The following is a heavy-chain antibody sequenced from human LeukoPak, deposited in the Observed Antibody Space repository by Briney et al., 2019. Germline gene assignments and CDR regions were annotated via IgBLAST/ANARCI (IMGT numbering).Heavy chain of an antibody. J-gene: IGHJ4*02. CDR3: ARDLGGVVVVAATGSNY. CDR2: INPNSGGT. V-gene: IGHV1-2*02. D-gene: IGHD2-15*01. CDR1: GYTFTGYY. Sequence: GASVKVSCKASGYTFTGYYMHWVRQAPGQGLEWMGWINPNSGGTNYAQKFQGRVTMTRGTSISTAYMELSRLRSDDTAVYYCARDLGGVVVVAATGSNYWGQGTLVTVSS.